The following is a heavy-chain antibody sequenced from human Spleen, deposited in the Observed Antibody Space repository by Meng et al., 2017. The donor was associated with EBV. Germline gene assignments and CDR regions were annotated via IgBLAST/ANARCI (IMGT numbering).Heavy chain of an antibody. V-gene: IGHV4-4*02. D-gene: IGHD3-10*01. Sequence: VHLRDAGPGLVKPSGTLSLTCVVSGGSIRSSTWWSWVRQPPGKGLEWIGEIYDSGNTNYNPSLKSRVTISVDKSKNQFSLKVGSVTAADTAVYYCARGHGSGLYYRSFDFWGQGTLVTVSS. CDR3: ARGHGSGLYYRSFDF. CDR1: GGSIRSSTW. CDR2: IYDSGNT. J-gene: IGHJ4*02.